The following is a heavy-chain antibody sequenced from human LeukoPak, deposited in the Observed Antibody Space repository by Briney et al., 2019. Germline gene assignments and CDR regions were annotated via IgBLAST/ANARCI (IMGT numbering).Heavy chain of an antibody. V-gene: IGHV3-30*04. J-gene: IGHJ4*02. CDR1: GFTFSCYA. CDR3: ARGSLWGSYIPLPHDY. D-gene: IGHD3-16*01. Sequence: GRALRLSCAASGFTFSCYAMHGVRQAPGKGLEGVGVISYDGSNKYYAESVKGRFTISRHNSKNTLYLQMNSLRAEDTAVYYCARGSLWGSYIPLPHDYWGQGTLVTVSS. CDR2: ISYDGSNK.